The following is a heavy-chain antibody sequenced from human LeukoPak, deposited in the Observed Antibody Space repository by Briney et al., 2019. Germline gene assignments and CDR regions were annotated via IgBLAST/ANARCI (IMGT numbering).Heavy chain of an antibody. J-gene: IGHJ4*02. CDR2: IYYSGST. Sequence: SETLSLTCTVSGGSISSHYWSWIRQPPGKGLEWIGYIYYSGSTNYSPSLKSRVTISVDTSKNQFSLKLSSVTAADTAVYYCARVGYYYDSSGYYDSYYFDYWGQGTLVTVSS. V-gene: IGHV4-59*11. CDR1: GGSISSHY. D-gene: IGHD3-22*01. CDR3: ARVGYYYDSSGYYDSYYFDY.